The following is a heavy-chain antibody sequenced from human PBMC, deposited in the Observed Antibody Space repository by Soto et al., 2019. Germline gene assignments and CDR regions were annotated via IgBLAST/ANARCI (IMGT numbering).Heavy chain of an antibody. CDR3: ARVVLTITRGAFDA. CDR1: GGSISSSHW. CDR2: ISHSGTS. V-gene: IGHV4-4*02. Sequence: QVQLQESGPGLVKPSGTLSLTCAVSGGSISSSHWWTWVRQSPGKGLEYIGEISHSGTSNSNPSLKSRVTLSVDKSKNHFSLTLTSVTAADTAVYYCARVVLTITRGAFDACGQGTLVIVSS. J-gene: IGHJ3*01. D-gene: IGHD3-9*01.